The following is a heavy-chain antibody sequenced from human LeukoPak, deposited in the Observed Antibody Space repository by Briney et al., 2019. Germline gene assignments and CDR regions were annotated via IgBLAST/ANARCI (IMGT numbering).Heavy chain of an antibody. CDR3: ARDSLGTSSGWFDP. CDR1: GFTFSSYG. J-gene: IGHJ5*02. Sequence: PGRSLRLSCAASGFTFSSYGMHWVRQAPGKGLEWVAVIWYDGSNKYYGDSVKGRFTISRDNSKNTLYLQMNSLRAEDTAVYYCARDSLGTSSGWFDPWGQGTLVTVSS. V-gene: IGHV3-33*01. D-gene: IGHD6-19*01. CDR2: IWYDGSNK.